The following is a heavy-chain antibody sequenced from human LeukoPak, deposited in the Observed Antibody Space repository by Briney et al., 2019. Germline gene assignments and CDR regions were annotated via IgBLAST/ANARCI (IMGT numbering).Heavy chain of an antibody. Sequence: SETLSLTCAVYGGSFSGYYWSWIRQPPGKGLEWIGEINHSGSTYYNPSLKSRVTISVDTSKNQFSLKLSSVTAADTAVYYCASTPGPDCGGDCAHANNWFDPWGQGTLVTVSS. CDR1: GGSFSGYY. D-gene: IGHD2-21*02. V-gene: IGHV4-34*01. CDR3: ASTPGPDCGGDCAHANNWFDP. J-gene: IGHJ5*02. CDR2: INHSGST.